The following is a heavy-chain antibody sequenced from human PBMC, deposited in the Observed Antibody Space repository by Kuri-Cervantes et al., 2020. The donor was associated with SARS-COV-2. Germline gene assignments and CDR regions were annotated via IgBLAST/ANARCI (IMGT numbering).Heavy chain of an antibody. CDR3: ATRFLEWDY. Sequence: SCTVSGGPMSRYYWSWVRQSPGKGLEWIGSIYYSGSTYYNPSLKSRVTISVDTSKNQFSLKLSSVTAADTAVYYCATRFLEWDYWGQGTLVTVSS. CDR1: GGPMSRYY. CDR2: IYYSGST. J-gene: IGHJ4*02. D-gene: IGHD3-3*01. V-gene: IGHV4-59*05.